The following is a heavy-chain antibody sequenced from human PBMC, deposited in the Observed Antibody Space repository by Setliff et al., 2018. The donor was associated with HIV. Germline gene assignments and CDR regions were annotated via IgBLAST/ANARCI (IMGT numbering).Heavy chain of an antibody. Sequence: SVKVSCKASGGTFSSYAISWVRQAPGHGLEWMGGIIPIFATADYAQKFQGRVTISADESTSTAYMELSSLRSEDTAMYYCASGDPMTAVDQLLERYYYMDVWGKGTTVTVSS. D-gene: IGHD3-22*01. CDR1: GGTFSSYA. CDR3: ASGDPMTAVDQLLERYYYMDV. V-gene: IGHV1-69*13. J-gene: IGHJ6*03. CDR2: IIPIFATA.